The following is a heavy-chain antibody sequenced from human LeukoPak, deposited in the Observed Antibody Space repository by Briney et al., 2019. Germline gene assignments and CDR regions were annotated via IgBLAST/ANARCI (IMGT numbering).Heavy chain of an antibody. V-gene: IGHV4-30-2*01. D-gene: IGHD3-10*01. CDR1: GDSISSGAYS. CDR3: ARGSRAVRYFDF. J-gene: IGHJ4*02. CDR2: IYQSGST. Sequence: SETLSLTCAVSGDSISSGAYSWSWIRQPPGKGLEWIGCIYQSGSTYHNPSLKSRVTISGDRSKNQFSLKLTSVTAADTAVYYCARGSRAVRYFDFWGQGTLVTVSS.